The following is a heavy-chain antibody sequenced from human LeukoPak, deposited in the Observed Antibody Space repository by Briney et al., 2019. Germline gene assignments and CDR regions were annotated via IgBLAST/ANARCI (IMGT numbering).Heavy chain of an antibody. V-gene: IGHV1-2*02. J-gene: IGHJ4*02. Sequence: ASVKVSCKAFGYTFTSNYMHWVRQAPGQGLEWMGWINPNSGGTNYAQKFQGRVTMTRDTSISTAYMELSRLRSDDTAVYYCAREYYYGSGSYPPHFDYWGQGTLVTVSS. D-gene: IGHD3-10*01. CDR2: INPNSGGT. CDR3: AREYYYGSGSYPPHFDY. CDR1: GYTFTSNY.